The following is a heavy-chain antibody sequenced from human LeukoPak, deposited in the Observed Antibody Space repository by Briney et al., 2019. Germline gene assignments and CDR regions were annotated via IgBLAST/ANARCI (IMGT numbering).Heavy chain of an antibody. CDR2: INHSGST. Sequence: SETLSLTCAVYGGSFSGYYWSWIRQPPGKGLEWLGEINHSGSTNYNPSLKSRVTISVDTSKNQFSLKLSSVTAADTAVYYCARGMAYCGGDCPGYFQHWGQGTLATVSS. J-gene: IGHJ1*01. V-gene: IGHV4-34*01. CDR1: GGSFSGYY. CDR3: ARGMAYCGGDCPGYFQH. D-gene: IGHD2-21*02.